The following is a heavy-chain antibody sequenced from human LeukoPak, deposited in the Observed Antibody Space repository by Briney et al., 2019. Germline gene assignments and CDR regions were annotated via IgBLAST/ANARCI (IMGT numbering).Heavy chain of an antibody. Sequence: GGSLRLSCPGSGLTFSSYGMSWVRQAPGKGLEWVSSISDTGGRTYYADSVKGRFTISRDNSKNTLYLQMNSLRAEDTAVYYCASPGYGDYFDYWGQGTLVTVSS. CDR1: GLTFSSYG. CDR2: ISDTGGRT. CDR3: ASPGYGDYFDY. J-gene: IGHJ4*02. V-gene: IGHV3-23*01. D-gene: IGHD5-12*01.